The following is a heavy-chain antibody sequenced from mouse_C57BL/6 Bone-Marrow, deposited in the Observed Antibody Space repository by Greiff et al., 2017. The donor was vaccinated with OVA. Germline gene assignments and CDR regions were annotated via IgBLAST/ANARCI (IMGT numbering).Heavy chain of an antibody. D-gene: IGHD1-1*01. CDR1: GFTFSDAW. CDR3: TGLYYYGSSCCWYFDV. CDR2: IRNKANNHAT. V-gene: IGHV6-6*01. Sequence: EVQGVESGGGLVQPGGSMKLSCAASGFTFSDAWMDWVRQSPEKGLEWVAEIRNKANNHATYYAESVKGRFTISRDDSKSSVYLKMNSVRAEDTGIYYCTGLYYYGSSCCWYFDVWGTGTTVTVSS. J-gene: IGHJ1*03.